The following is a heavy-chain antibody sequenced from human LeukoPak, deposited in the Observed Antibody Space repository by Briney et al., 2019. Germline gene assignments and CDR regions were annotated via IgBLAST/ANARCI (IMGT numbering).Heavy chain of an antibody. J-gene: IGHJ5*02. Sequence: PGGSLRLSCAASGFTFSSYWMHWVRQAPGKGLVWVSRINSDGSSTSYADSVKGRFTISRDNSKNTLYLQMNSLRAEDTAVYYCAKDRWDMITFGGSNWFDPWGQGTLVTVSS. V-gene: IGHV3-74*01. CDR1: GFTFSSYW. D-gene: IGHD3-16*01. CDR2: INSDGSST. CDR3: AKDRWDMITFGGSNWFDP.